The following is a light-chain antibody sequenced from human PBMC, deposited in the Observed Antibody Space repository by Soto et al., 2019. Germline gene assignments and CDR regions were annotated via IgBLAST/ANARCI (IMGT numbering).Light chain of an antibody. CDR2: DAS. CDR3: HQRLLWPIT. CDR1: QTVGRF. J-gene: IGKJ5*01. Sequence: DIVLTQSPATLSLSPGDRVTLSCRASQTVGRFLSWYQHSPGQGPRLLVYDASNRATGVPARFSGSGSETDFTLTISSLEPEDFAVYYCHQRLLWPITFGQGTRLEIK. V-gene: IGKV3-11*01.